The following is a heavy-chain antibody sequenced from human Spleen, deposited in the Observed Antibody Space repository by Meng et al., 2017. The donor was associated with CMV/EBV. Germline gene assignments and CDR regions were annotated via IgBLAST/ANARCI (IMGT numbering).Heavy chain of an antibody. Sequence: SGFIFSSNSITWVRQAPGKGLGWVSSISSRSTYIYYADSVKGRFTISRDNAKNSLYLQMDSLRGEDTAVYYCARASGTGPKTLLDFDYWGQGTLVTVSS. D-gene: IGHD3-10*01. CDR2: ISSRSTYI. J-gene: IGHJ4*02. CDR1: GFIFSSNS. CDR3: ARASGTGPKTLLDFDY. V-gene: IGHV3-21*01.